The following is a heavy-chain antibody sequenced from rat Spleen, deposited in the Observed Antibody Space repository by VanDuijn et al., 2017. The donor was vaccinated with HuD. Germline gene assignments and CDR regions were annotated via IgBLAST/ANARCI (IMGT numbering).Heavy chain of an antibody. CDR3: ATGPRILRLDWFAY. CDR1: GFTFSSSP. V-gene: IGHV5-46*01. D-gene: IGHD1-6*01. Sequence: EVQLVESGGGLVQPGRSLKLSCAASGFTFSSSPMAWVRQAPTKGLEWVATVSTGGGSTYYRDSVKGRFTISRDNAKSTLYLHMDSLTSEDTATYYCATGPRILRLDWFAYWGQGTLVTVSS. J-gene: IGHJ3*01. CDR2: VSTGGGST.